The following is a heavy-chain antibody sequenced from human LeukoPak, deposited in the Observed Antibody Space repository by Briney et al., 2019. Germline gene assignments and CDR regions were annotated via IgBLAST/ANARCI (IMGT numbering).Heavy chain of an antibody. J-gene: IGHJ6*03. D-gene: IGHD1-26*01. CDR3: ARGGSYPWGSYYYYMDV. Sequence: KTGGSLRLSCAASGFTFDDYAMHWVRQAPGKGLEWISYISSTSADIYYVDSVKGRFTISRDNAKNSLYLQMNSLRAEDTAVYYCARGGSYPWGSYYYYMDVWGKGTTVTVSS. V-gene: IGHV3-21*05. CDR1: GFTFDDYA. CDR2: ISSTSADI.